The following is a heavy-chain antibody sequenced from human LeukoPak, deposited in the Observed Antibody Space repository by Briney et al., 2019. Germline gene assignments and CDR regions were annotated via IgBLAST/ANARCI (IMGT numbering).Heavy chain of an antibody. CDR1: TYTFTSYG. V-gene: IGHV1-18*01. CDR3: ARVIGFLYSNIRYGAGTFDI. Sequence: ASVKVSCKTSTYTFTSYGITWVRQAPGQGLEWMGLICAHNGNTDYAQKFQGRVTMTTDTSTITAYMELRSLRSDDTAVYYCARVIGFLYSNIRYGAGTFDIWGQGTMLTVSS. CDR2: ICAHNGNT. D-gene: IGHD6-13*01. J-gene: IGHJ3*02.